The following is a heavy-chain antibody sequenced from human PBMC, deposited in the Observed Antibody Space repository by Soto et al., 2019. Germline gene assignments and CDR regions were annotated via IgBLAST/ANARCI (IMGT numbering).Heavy chain of an antibody. CDR3: ASTPSNWGYI. V-gene: IGHV4-34*01. J-gene: IGHJ3*02. D-gene: IGHD7-27*01. CDR1: GGSFSGYY. CDR2: INHSGST. Sequence: SETLSLTCAVYGGSFSGYYWSWIRQPPGKGLEWIGEINHSGSTNYNPSLKSRVTISVDTSKNQFSLKLSSVTAADTAVYYCASTPSNWGYIWGQGTMVTVSS.